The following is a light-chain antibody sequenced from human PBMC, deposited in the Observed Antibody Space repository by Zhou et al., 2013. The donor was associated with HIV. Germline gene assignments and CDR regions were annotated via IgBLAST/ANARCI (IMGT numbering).Light chain of an antibody. Sequence: EIVMTQSPATLSVSPGERATLSCRASQSVNNNFLAWYQQKPGQAPRLLIYGASSRATGIPDRFSGSGSGTDFTLTISRLEPEDFAVYYCQQRYSWPPVNTFGQGTRLEIK. V-gene: IGKV3D-20*02. J-gene: IGKJ5*01. CDR2: GAS. CDR3: QQRYSWPPVNT. CDR1: QSVNNNF.